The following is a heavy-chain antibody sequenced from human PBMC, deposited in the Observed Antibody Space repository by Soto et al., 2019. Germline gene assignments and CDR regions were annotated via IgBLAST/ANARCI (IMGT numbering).Heavy chain of an antibody. CDR1: GGTFSNYG. CDR2: IIPLFGTA. Sequence: QVQLVQSGAEVKKPGSSVKVSCKASGGTFSNYGVSWVRQAPGQGLEWMGGIIPLFGTAKYAQKFQGRLTITADKSTGTAYMELSSLRFEDTAVYYCARDPRGFMEWFHDYWGQGTLVTVSS. D-gene: IGHD3-3*01. V-gene: IGHV1-69*06. J-gene: IGHJ4*02. CDR3: ARDPRGFMEWFHDY.